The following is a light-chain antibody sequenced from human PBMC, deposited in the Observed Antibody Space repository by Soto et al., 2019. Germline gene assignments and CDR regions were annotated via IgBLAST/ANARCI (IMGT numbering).Light chain of an antibody. Sequence: QSVVTQPASVSGSPGQSITISCTGTSSDIGDYNYVSWYQHHPGKAPKLMIYEVRNRPSGVSNRFSGAKSGNTASLTISGLQAEDEADYYCSSYRTGSAFYVFGTGTKVTVL. CDR3: SSYRTGSAFYV. CDR2: EVR. CDR1: SSDIGDYNY. V-gene: IGLV2-14*01. J-gene: IGLJ1*01.